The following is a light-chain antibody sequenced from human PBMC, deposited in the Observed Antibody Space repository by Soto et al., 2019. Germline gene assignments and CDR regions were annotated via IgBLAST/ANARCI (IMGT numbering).Light chain of an antibody. J-gene: IGKJ4*01. V-gene: IGKV3-20*01. Sequence: EIVLTQSPGTLSLSPGERATLSCRASQSVSSSYLAWYQQKPGQAPRLLIYGASSRATGIPDRFSGSVSGTDFTLTISRLEPEDFAVYYCQQYGSSPLTFGGGTKVDIK. CDR1: QSVSSSY. CDR3: QQYGSSPLT. CDR2: GAS.